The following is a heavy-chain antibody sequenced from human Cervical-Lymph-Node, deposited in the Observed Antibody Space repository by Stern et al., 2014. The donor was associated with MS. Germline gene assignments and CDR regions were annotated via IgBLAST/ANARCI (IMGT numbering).Heavy chain of an antibody. D-gene: IGHD5-12*01. J-gene: IGHJ4*02. V-gene: IGHV3-15*01. CDR3: SADLFGYGLGEY. Sequence: EVQLVESGGGLVKPGGSLRLSCAASGFTFGNAGMTWVRQAPGKGREWVGRIKSKADSETTEYAAPVKGRFTISRDDSKNTLYLQMSSLKTEDTAVYYCSADLFGYGLGEYWGQGSLVTVSS. CDR1: GFTFGNAG. CDR2: IKSKADSETT.